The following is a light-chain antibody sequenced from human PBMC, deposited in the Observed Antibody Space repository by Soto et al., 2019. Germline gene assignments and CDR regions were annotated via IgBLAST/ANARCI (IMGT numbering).Light chain of an antibody. J-gene: IGLJ2*01. CDR3: QSYDSSLSAL. CDR1: RSNIGAGYD. Sequence: QSVLTQPPSVSGAPGQRVTISCTGSRSNIGAGYDVHWYQQLPGTAPKLLISGNSNRPSGVPDRFSGSKSGTSASLAITGLQAEDEADYYCQSYDSSLSALFGGGTKVTVL. CDR2: GNS. V-gene: IGLV1-40*01.